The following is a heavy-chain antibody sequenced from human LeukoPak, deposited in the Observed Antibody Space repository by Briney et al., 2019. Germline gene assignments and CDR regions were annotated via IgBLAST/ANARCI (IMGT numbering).Heavy chain of an antibody. Sequence: PGGSLRLSCAAFGFTFSSYEMNWVRQAPGKGLEWVSYISSGGSTIYYADSVKGRFTISRDNAKNSLYLQMNSLRAGDTAVYYCARVGMATIDYWGQGTLVTVSS. CDR1: GFTFSSYE. D-gene: IGHD5-24*01. J-gene: IGHJ4*02. CDR3: ARVGMATIDY. CDR2: ISSGGSTI. V-gene: IGHV3-48*03.